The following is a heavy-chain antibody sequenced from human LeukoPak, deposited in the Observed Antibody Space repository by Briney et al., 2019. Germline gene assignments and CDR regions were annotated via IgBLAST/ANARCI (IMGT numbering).Heavy chain of an antibody. Sequence: PSETLSLTCTVSGGSISSYYWSWIRQPPGKGLEWIGYIYYSGSTNYNPSLKSRVTISVDTSKNQFSLKLSSVTAADTAVYYCARVTSQWPVYAFDIWGQGTMVTVSS. CDR3: ARVTSQWPVYAFDI. CDR2: IYYSGST. CDR1: GGSISSYY. V-gene: IGHV4-59*01. J-gene: IGHJ3*02. D-gene: IGHD6-19*01.